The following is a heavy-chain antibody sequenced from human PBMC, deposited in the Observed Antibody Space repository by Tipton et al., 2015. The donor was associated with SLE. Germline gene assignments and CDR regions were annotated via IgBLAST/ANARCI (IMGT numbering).Heavy chain of an antibody. CDR1: GASVSKYY. D-gene: IGHD3-3*01. CDR2: IYIDGSGSI. CDR3: ARDRAGVPNWYFDL. V-gene: IGHV4-4*07. J-gene: IGHJ2*01. Sequence: TLSLTCTVSGASVSKYYWSWIRQPAGKGLEWIGRIYIDGSGSIKYNPSLKGRVTMSVDTSKNQVSLILSSVTAADAAVYYCARDRAGVPNWYFDLWGRGTPVTVSS.